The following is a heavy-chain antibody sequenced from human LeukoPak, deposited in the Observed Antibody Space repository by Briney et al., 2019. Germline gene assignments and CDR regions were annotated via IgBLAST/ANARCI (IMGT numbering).Heavy chain of an antibody. V-gene: IGHV3-9*01. CDR1: GYTFDDYA. CDR3: AKDRTGKGDYFDY. D-gene: IGHD3/OR15-3a*01. J-gene: IGHJ4*02. Sequence: GRSLRLSCAASGYTFDDYAMHWIRQAPGKGLEWLSAISWSRGIIGYADPGKGRFTISRDNAKNSLYLQMHSLRAEDTALYSCAKDRTGKGDYFDYWGQGTLVTVSS. CDR2: ISWSRGII.